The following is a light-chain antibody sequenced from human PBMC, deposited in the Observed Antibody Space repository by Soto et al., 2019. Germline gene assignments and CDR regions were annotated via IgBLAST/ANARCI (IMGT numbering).Light chain of an antibody. Sequence: AIRMTPSPSSFSASTGDRVTITCRASQGISSYLAWYQQKPGKAPKLLIYAASTLQSGVPSRFSGSGSGTDFTLTISCLQSEDFETYYCQQYYSYPPTFGQGTKVDIK. CDR3: QQYYSYPPT. J-gene: IGKJ1*01. CDR1: QGISSY. CDR2: AAS. V-gene: IGKV1-8*01.